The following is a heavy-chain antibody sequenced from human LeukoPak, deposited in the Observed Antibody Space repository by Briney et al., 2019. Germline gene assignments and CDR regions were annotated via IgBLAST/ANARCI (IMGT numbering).Heavy chain of an antibody. V-gene: IGHV3-21*01. CDR2: ISSGSSFT. J-gene: IGHJ4*02. D-gene: IGHD3-10*01. Sequence: GGSLRLSCAASGFTFSSYSMNWVRQAPGKGLEWVSSISSGSSFTYYADSVKGRFTISRDNAKNSLYLQMNSLRAEDTAVYYCARGSSGSDHFDNWGQGTLVTVSS. CDR1: GFTFSSYS. CDR3: ARGSSGSDHFDN.